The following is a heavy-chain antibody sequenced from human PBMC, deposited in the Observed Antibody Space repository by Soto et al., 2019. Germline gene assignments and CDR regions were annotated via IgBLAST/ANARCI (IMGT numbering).Heavy chain of an antibody. Sequence: GASVKVSCKASGYTFTIYCISWVRQAPGQGLEWMGWISAYNGNTNYAQKLQGRVTMTTDTSTSTAYMELRSLRSDDTAVYYCARVVGEAYYYGMDVWGQGTTVTVSS. J-gene: IGHJ6*02. V-gene: IGHV1-18*01. CDR3: ARVVGEAYYYGMDV. CDR2: ISAYNGNT. CDR1: GYTFTIYC.